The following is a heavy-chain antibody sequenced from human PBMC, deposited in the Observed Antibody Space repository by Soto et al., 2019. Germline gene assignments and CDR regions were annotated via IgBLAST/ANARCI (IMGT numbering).Heavy chain of an antibody. J-gene: IGHJ4*02. V-gene: IGHV4-59*01. CDR3: ARDNGNYDFDS. Sequence: QVQLQESGPGLVKPSETLSLTCTVSGASISSYYWSWIRQPPGQGLEWIGYIYYSGSSSYNPSLKSRVTISLDTSKSQFSLKLSSVTAADTAFYYWARDNGNYDFDSGGQGPRVTFPS. D-gene: IGHD5-12*01. CDR2: IYYSGSS. CDR1: GASISSYY.